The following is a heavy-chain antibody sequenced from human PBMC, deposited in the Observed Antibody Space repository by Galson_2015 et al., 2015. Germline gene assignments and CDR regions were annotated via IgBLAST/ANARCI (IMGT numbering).Heavy chain of an antibody. D-gene: IGHD1-26*01. CDR2: TYYRSKRYI. J-gene: IGHJ4*02. CDR1: GDSVSSNSVI. CDR3: VKAPAGTYGIFQY. Sequence: CAISGDSVSSNSVIWHWIRQSPSRGLEWLGRTYYRSKRYIDYAASVNSRITINPDTSKNQFSLQLNSVTPEDTAVYYCVKAPAGTYGIFQYWGQGTLVTVSS. V-gene: IGHV6-1*01.